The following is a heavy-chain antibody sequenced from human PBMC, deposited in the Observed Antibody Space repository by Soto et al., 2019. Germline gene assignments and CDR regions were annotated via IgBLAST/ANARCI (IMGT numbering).Heavy chain of an antibody. CDR2: ISGYNGNT. V-gene: IGHV1-18*01. CDR1: GYSFTTYG. Sequence: QVQLVQSRGEVKKPGASVKVSCKTSGYSFTTYGISWVRQAPGQGLEWMGWISGYNGNTNYAQKLKGRLTMTTDTSTSTAHMELRSLRSDDTAVYYCAREGPAPYYYHGMDVWGQGSPVTVSS. CDR3: AREGPAPYYYHGMDV. J-gene: IGHJ6*02.